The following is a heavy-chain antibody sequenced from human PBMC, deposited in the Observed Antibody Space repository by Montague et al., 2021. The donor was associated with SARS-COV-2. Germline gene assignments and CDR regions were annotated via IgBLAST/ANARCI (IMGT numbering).Heavy chain of an antibody. CDR2: ISYDGSNK. V-gene: IGHV3-33*05. CDR1: GFTFSSYG. J-gene: IGHJ6*02. Sequence: SLRLSCAASGFTFSSYGMHWVRQAPGKRLEWVAVISYDGSNKYYADTVKGRFTISGDNSKNTLYLQMNSLRAEDPAVYYCARDPKYYDILTGYLIARSYYYYYGMDVWGQGTTVTVSS. D-gene: IGHD3-9*01. CDR3: ARDPKYYDILTGYLIARSYYYYYGMDV.